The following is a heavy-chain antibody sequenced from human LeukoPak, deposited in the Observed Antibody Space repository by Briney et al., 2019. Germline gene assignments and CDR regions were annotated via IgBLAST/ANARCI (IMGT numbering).Heavy chain of an antibody. J-gene: IGHJ4*02. CDR2: INHSGST. CDR3: ARGKGRDKRRNGPRGASDY. Sequence: KASETLSLTCAVYGVSFSGYYWSWIRQPPGKGLEWIGEINHSGSTNYNPSLKSRVTISVDTSKNQFSLKLSSVTAADTAVYYCARGKGRDKRRNGPRGASDYWGQGTLVTVSS. D-gene: IGHD1-1*01. CDR1: GVSFSGYY. V-gene: IGHV4-34*01.